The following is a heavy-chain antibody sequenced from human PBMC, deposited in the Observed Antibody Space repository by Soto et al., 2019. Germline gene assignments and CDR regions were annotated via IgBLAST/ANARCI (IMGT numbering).Heavy chain of an antibody. CDR3: AKFGMATTKRSPPYYIDY. CDR2: ISGSGGGT. D-gene: IGHD1-1*01. CDR1: GFTFSSYA. V-gene: IGHV3-23*01. Sequence: PVGSLRLSCAASGFTFSSYATSWVRQAPGKGLEWVSSISGSGGGTYYADSVKGRFTFSRDNSKNTLYLQMNSLRAEDTAVYYCAKFGMATTKRSPPYYIDYWGQRALVTVSS. J-gene: IGHJ4*02.